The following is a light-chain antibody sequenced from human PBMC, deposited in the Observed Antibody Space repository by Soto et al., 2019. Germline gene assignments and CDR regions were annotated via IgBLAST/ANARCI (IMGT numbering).Light chain of an antibody. CDR2: GAS. Sequence: DIQMTQSPSSLFASVGDRVTITCRARQGIRNNLGWYQQRPGEAPKRLIYGASSLQRGVPSRFSGSGSGTEFTLTISSLWPEDSATYYCQQHDSYPRTFGQGTKLEIK. CDR1: QGIRNN. V-gene: IGKV1-17*01. CDR3: QQHDSYPRT. J-gene: IGKJ1*01.